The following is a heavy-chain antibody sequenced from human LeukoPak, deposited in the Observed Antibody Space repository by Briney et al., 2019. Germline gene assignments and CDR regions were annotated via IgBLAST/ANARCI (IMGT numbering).Heavy chain of an antibody. CDR3: PSPPQSWYIFGSDDAFDI. J-gene: IGHJ3*02. D-gene: IGHD6-13*01. CDR1: GFTFSDYY. Sequence: PGGSLRLSCAASGFTFSDYYMSWIRQAPGKGLEWVSYISSSGSTIYYADSVKGRFTISRDNAKNSLYLQMNSLRAEDTAVYYCPSPPQSWYIFGSDDAFDIWGQGTMVTVSS. CDR2: ISSSGSTI. V-gene: IGHV3-11*01.